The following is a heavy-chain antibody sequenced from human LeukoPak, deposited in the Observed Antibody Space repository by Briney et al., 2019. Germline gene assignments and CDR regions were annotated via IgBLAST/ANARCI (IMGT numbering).Heavy chain of an antibody. CDR2: INAGNGNT. J-gene: IGHJ4*02. V-gene: IGHV1-3*03. D-gene: IGHD1-26*01. CDR1: GYTFTSYA. CDR3: ARGDLTVGTLDY. Sequence: ASVKVSCKASGYTFTSYAMHWARQAPGQRLEWMGWINAGNGNTKYSQEFQGRVTITRDTSASTAYMELSSLRSEDMAVYYCARGDLTVGTLDYWGQGTLVTVSS.